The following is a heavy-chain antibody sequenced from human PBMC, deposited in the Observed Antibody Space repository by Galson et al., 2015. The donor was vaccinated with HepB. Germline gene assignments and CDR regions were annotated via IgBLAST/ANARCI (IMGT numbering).Heavy chain of an antibody. D-gene: IGHD3-10*01. Sequence: SLRLSCAASGFTFDNYAMHWVRQAPGKGLEWVSGISWNSDSIGYADSVKGRFTISRDNAKNSLYLQMNSLRAEDTALYYCAKALWFRELSSPFDYWGQGTLVTVSS. CDR3: AKALWFRELSSPFDY. CDR2: ISWNSDSI. V-gene: IGHV3-9*01. CDR1: GFTFDNYA. J-gene: IGHJ4*02.